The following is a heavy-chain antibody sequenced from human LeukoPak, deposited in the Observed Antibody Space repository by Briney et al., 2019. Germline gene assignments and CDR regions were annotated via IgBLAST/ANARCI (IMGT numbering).Heavy chain of an antibody. CDR3: ARHPRVGAYYYGSGSYYNVHFDY. V-gene: IGHV4-34*01. J-gene: IGHJ4*02. CDR2: INHSGST. CDR1: GGSFSGYY. Sequence: SETLSLTCAVYGGSFSGYYWSWIRQPPGKGLEWIGEINHSGSTNYNPSLKSRVTISVDTSKNQFSLKLSSVTAADTAVYYCARHPRVGAYYYGSGSYYNVHFDYWDQGTLVTVSS. D-gene: IGHD3-10*01.